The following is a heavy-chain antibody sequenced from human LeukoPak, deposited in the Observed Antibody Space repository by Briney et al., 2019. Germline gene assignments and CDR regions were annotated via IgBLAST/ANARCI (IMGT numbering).Heavy chain of an antibody. CDR1: GYTFATYS. CDR3: ERVRDNDYGDF. J-gene: IGHJ4*02. D-gene: IGHD2-15*01. Sequence: ASVKVSCKASGYTFATYSISWMRQAPGQGLEWMGWISAYNGNTNYAQKFQDRVTMTTDTSTSTAYMELRSLRSDDTAVYYCERVRDNDYGDFWGQGTLVTVSS. V-gene: IGHV1-18*01. CDR2: ISAYNGNT.